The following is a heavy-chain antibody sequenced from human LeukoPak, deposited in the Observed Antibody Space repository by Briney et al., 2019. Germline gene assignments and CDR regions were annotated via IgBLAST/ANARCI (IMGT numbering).Heavy chain of an antibody. Sequence: GGSLRLSCAASGFTFSSYGMHWVRQAPGKGLEWVAFIRYDGSNKYYADSVKGRFTISRDNSKNTLYLQMNSLRAEDTAVYYCARDTDILTGYYRPGYYYGMDVWGQGTTVTVSS. V-gene: IGHV3-30*02. J-gene: IGHJ6*02. CDR1: GFTFSSYG. CDR2: IRYDGSNK. D-gene: IGHD3-9*01. CDR3: ARDTDILTGYYRPGYYYGMDV.